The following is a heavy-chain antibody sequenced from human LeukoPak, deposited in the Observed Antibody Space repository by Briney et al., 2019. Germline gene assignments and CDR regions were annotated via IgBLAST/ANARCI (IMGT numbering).Heavy chain of an antibody. V-gene: IGHV1-58*02. Sequence: ASVKVSCKASGFTFTSSAMQWVRQARGQRLEWIGWIVDGSGNTNYAQKFQERVTITRDMSTSTAYMELSSLRSEDTAVYYCAAVLYYYDSSGYYRVYFDYWGQGTLVTVSS. CDR2: IVDGSGNT. D-gene: IGHD3-22*01. CDR1: GFTFTSSA. J-gene: IGHJ4*02. CDR3: AAVLYYYDSSGYYRVYFDY.